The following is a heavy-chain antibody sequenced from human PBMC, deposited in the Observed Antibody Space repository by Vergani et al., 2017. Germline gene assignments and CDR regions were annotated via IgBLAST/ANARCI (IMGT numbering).Heavy chain of an antibody. CDR1: GFSLSNARMG. CDR3: ARIRSEVELRGSFDY. V-gene: IGHV2-26*01. D-gene: IGHD1-26*01. CDR2: IFSNDEK. Sequence: QVTLKESGPVLVKPTETLTLTCTVSGFSLSNARMGVSWIRQPPGTALEWLAHIFSNDEKSYSTSLKSRLTISKDTSKSQVVLTMTTMDPVDTATYYCARIRSEVELRGSFDYWGQGTLVTVSS. J-gene: IGHJ4*02.